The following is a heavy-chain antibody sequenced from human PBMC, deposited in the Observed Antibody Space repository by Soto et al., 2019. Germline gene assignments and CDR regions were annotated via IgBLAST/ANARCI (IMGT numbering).Heavy chain of an antibody. Sequence: QVQLVQSGAEVKKPGASVKVSCKSSGYTFSMSGISWVRQAPGQGLEWMGWISGYNGNTNYEQKFQYRVTMTPDTSTNTAYMELRSLRSDDTAVYYCAREGPRPYYYYGMDVWGQGTTVTVSS. CDR3: AREGPRPYYYYGMDV. V-gene: IGHV1-18*01. CDR2: ISGYNGNT. J-gene: IGHJ6*02. CDR1: GYTFSMSG.